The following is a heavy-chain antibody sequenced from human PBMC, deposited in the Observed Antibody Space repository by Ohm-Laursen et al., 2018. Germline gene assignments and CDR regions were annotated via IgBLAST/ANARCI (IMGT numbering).Heavy chain of an antibody. CDR3: ARDARDALRLLEIDF. CDR1: GFPFSGYS. Sequence: SLRLSCTASGFPFSGYSINWVRQAPGKGLEWISYISHTSSHIYYTDSVKGRLTISRDNGRNSVYLEMGSLRADNTAVYYCARDARDALRLLEIDFWGQGTLVTVSS. D-gene: IGHD3-3*01. J-gene: IGHJ4*02. CDR2: ISHTSSHI. V-gene: IGHV3-48*01.